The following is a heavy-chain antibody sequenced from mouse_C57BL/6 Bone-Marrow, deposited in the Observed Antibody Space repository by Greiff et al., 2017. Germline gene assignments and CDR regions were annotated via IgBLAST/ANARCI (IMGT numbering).Heavy chain of an antibody. CDR1: GYTFTSYG. Sequence: QVQLKESGAELARPGASVKLSCKASGYTFTSYGISWVKQRTGQGLEWIGEIYPRSGNTYYNEKFKGKATLTADKVSSTAYMELRSLTSEDSAVYFCARSDYGAWFAYWGQGTLVTVSA. J-gene: IGHJ3*01. CDR3: ARSDYGAWFAY. CDR2: IYPRSGNT. V-gene: IGHV1-81*01. D-gene: IGHD1-1*01.